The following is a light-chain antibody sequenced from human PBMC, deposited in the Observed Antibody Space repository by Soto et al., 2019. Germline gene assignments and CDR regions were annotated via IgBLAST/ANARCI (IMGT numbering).Light chain of an antibody. Sequence: DIQMTQSPSSLSESVRDRVTLSCPASQDISNYLNWYQQKPGKAPKLLIYKASTLKSGVPSRFSGSGSGTEFTRTSSSLQPDDFATYYCQHYNSYSEAVGQGTKVEIK. CDR2: KAS. CDR3: QHYNSYSEA. V-gene: IGKV1-5*03. J-gene: IGKJ1*01. CDR1: QDISNY.